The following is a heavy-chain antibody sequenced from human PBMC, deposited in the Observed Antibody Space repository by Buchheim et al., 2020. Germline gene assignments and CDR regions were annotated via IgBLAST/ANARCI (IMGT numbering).Heavy chain of an antibody. Sequence: QVQLVESGGGVVQPGRSLRLSCAASGFTFSSYGMHWVRQAPGKGLEWVAVISYDGSNKYYADSVKGRFTISRDNSKNTLYLQMNSLRAEDTAVYYCAKGVFRAAPGPRPYYYYYGMDVWGQGTT. J-gene: IGHJ6*02. D-gene: IGHD3-10*01. CDR2: ISYDGSNK. CDR1: GFTFSSYG. V-gene: IGHV3-30*18. CDR3: AKGVFRAAPGPRPYYYYYGMDV.